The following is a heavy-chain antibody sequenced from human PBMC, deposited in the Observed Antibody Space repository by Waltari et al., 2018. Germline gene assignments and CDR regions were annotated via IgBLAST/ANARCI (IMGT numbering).Heavy chain of an antibody. D-gene: IGHD2-21*01. Sequence: QVQLVQSGAEVKKPGSSVKVSCQASGCTFSSYAISWVRQAPGQGLEWMGGIIPIFGTANYAQKFQGRVTITADESTSTAYMELSSLRSEDTAVYYCARASDCGGDCYSDWYFDLWGRGTLVTVSS. J-gene: IGHJ2*01. V-gene: IGHV1-69*12. CDR1: GCTFSSYA. CDR2: IIPIFGTA. CDR3: ARASDCGGDCYSDWYFDL.